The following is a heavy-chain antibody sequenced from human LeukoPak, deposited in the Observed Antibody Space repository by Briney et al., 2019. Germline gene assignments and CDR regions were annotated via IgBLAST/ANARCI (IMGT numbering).Heavy chain of an antibody. CDR3: ARFYYGSGRPTQLDY. Sequence: GGSLRLSCAASGFIFNDYYMSWIRQAPGKGLEWISYISSSGAAKSYADPVKGRFTISRDNAEKSLYLLMNSLRAEDTAVYYCARFYYGSGRPTQLDYWGQGTLVTVSS. D-gene: IGHD3-10*01. CDR1: GFIFNDYY. V-gene: IGHV3-11*01. J-gene: IGHJ4*02. CDR2: ISSSGAAK.